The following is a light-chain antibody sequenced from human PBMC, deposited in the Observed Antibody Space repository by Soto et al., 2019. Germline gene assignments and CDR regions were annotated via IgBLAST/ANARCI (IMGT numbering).Light chain of an antibody. CDR3: QQYDSFPLT. V-gene: IGKV1-5*01. CDR1: QSISSM. Sequence: DIQMTQSPSTLSASVGDRVTITCRASQSISSMLAWYQQKPGKAPKLLMYDVSTLEIGVPSRFSGSGSGTEFILTISSLQSADFATYYCQQYDSFPLTFGGGTKVDIK. J-gene: IGKJ4*01. CDR2: DVS.